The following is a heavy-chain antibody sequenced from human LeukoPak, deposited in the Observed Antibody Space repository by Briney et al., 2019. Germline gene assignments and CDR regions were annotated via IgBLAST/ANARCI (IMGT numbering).Heavy chain of an antibody. CDR3: AKGGYCSSTSCEIHYYYYGMDV. Sequence: GGSLRLSCAASGFTFSSYAMSWVRRAPGKGLEWVSAISGSGGSTYYADSVKGRFTISRDNSKNTLYLQMNSLRAEDTAVYYCAKGGYCSSTSCEIHYYYYGMDVWGQGTTVTVSS. CDR2: ISGSGGST. CDR1: GFTFSSYA. J-gene: IGHJ6*02. V-gene: IGHV3-23*01. D-gene: IGHD2-2*01.